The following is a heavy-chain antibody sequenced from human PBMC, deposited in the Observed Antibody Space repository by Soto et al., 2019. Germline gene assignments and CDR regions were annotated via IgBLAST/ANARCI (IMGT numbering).Heavy chain of an antibody. V-gene: IGHV3-7*05. J-gene: IGHJ5*02. Sequence: GGSLRLSCAASDFTFSNYWMSWVRQAPGKGLEWVANIEQDGRETYYADSVRGRFTISRDNGNKSLFLQMNSMIVEDTAVYYCARVVYRSSWGRRFDPWGQGTLVTVSS. CDR1: DFTFSNYW. D-gene: IGHD3-10*01. CDR2: IEQDGRET. CDR3: ARVVYRSSWGRRFDP.